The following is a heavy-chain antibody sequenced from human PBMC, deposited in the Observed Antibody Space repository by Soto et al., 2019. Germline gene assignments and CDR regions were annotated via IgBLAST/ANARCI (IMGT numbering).Heavy chain of an antibody. V-gene: IGHV3-30-3*01. D-gene: IGHD1-7*01. CDR1: GFTFSSYA. J-gene: IGHJ6*02. CDR2: ISYNGSNK. CDR3: ARGFNWNYNYYYYGMDV. Sequence: PGWSLRLSCAASGFTFSSYAMHWVRQAPGKGLEWVAVISYNGSNKYYADSVKGRFTISRDNSKNTLYLQMNSLRAEDTAVYYCARGFNWNYNYYYYGMDVWGQGTTVTVS.